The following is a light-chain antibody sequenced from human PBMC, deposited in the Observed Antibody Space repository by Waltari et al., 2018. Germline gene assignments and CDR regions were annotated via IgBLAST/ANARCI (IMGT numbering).Light chain of an antibody. J-gene: IGLJ1*01. CDR1: SNDIGNYDL. CDR2: GAT. V-gene: IGLV2-23*01. Sequence: QSALTQPASVSGSPGQSITLSCTGTSNDIGNYDLVSWYQQRPGEAPKLLMYGATKRPSGVSNRCSSSKSGKTASLTISGRQTEDEADYYCFSFVAANSVVFGPGTKVTVL. CDR3: FSFVAANSVV.